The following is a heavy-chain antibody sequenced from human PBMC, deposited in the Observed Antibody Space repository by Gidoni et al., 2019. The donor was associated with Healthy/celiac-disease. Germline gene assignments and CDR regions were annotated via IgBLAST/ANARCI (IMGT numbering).Heavy chain of an antibody. CDR2: ISGSGGST. D-gene: IGHD5-12*01. J-gene: IGHJ4*02. Sequence: EVQLLESGGGLVQPAGSLRLSCAASGFTFSIYAMSWVRQAPGKGLEWVSAISGSGGSTYYADSVKGRFTISRDNSKNTLYLQMNSLRAEDTAVYYCAKASSGYDSFDYWGQGTLVTVSS. CDR3: AKASSGYDSFDY. CDR1: GFTFSIYA. V-gene: IGHV3-23*01.